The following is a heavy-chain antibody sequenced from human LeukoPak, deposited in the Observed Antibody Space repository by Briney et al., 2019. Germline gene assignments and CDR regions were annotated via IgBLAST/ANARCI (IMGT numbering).Heavy chain of an antibody. Sequence: PGGSLRLSCAASGFTFSNYAMTWVRQAPGKGLEWVSALSGRGDSTYYADSVKGRFTISRDNAKNTLYLQMNSLRAEDTAVYYCARTDYFDYWGQGTLVTVSS. V-gene: IGHV3-23*01. D-gene: IGHD1-1*01. J-gene: IGHJ4*02. CDR3: ARTDYFDY. CDR2: LSGRGDST. CDR1: GFTFSNYA.